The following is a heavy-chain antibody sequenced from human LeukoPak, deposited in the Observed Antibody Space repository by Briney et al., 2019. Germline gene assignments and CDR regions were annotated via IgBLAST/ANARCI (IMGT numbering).Heavy chain of an antibody. CDR1: GFSLSGYW. CDR3: ARDLDYGDYAYIDY. Sequence: GGSLRLSCAASGFSLSGYWMHWVRQVPGKGLVWVSRINSDGSSTSYADSVKGRFTISRDNAKNTLYLQMNSLRAEGTAVYYCARDLDYGDYAYIDYWGQGTLVTVSS. V-gene: IGHV3-74*01. CDR2: INSDGSST. J-gene: IGHJ4*02. D-gene: IGHD4-17*01.